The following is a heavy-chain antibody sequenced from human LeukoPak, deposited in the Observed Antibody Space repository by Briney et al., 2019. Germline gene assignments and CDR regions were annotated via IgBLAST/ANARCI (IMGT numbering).Heavy chain of an antibody. Sequence: PSETLSLTCAVYGGSFSGYYWSWIRQPPGKGLEWIGEINHSGSTNYNPSLKSRVTISVDTSKNQFSLKLSSVTAADTGVYYCARGPPYRRWGQGTLVTVSS. CDR2: INHSGST. CDR3: ARGPPYRR. J-gene: IGHJ4*02. CDR1: GGSFSGYY. D-gene: IGHD1-26*01. V-gene: IGHV4-34*01.